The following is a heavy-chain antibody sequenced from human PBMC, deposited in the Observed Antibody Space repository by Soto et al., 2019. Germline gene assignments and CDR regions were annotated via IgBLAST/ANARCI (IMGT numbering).Heavy chain of an antibody. J-gene: IGHJ4*02. CDR2: INHSGST. CDR3: ASSYYDFWSGPVGY. D-gene: IGHD3-3*01. V-gene: IGHV4-34*01. CDR1: GGSFSGYY. Sequence: PSETLSLTCAVYGGSFSGYYWSWIRQPPGKGLEWIGEINHSGSTNYNPSLKSRVTISVDTSKNQFSLKLSSVTAADTAVYYCASSYYDFWSGPVGYWGQGTLVTVSS.